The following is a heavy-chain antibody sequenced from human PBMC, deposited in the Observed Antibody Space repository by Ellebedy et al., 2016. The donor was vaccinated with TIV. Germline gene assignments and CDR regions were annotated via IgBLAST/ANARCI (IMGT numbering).Heavy chain of an antibody. D-gene: IGHD4-23*01. CDR1: GGTFSSYG. J-gene: IGHJ4*02. Sequence: AASVKVSCKASGGTFSSYGISWVRQAPGQGLEWMGGIIPILGKANYAQKFQGRVTITADESQYTDYMELSSLRSGDTAVYYCARVGNYYGGNPRYYFDYWGQGTLVTVSS. CDR3: ARVGNYYGGNPRYYFDY. CDR2: IIPILGKA. V-gene: IGHV1-69*10.